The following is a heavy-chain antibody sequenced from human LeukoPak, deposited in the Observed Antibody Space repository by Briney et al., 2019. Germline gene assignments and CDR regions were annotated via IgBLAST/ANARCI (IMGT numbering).Heavy chain of an antibody. Sequence: GGSLRLSCAGSGFTFSRYSMNWVRQAPGKGLEWVSSISSGGTYIYYADSVKGRFTISRDNTKNSLSLQMNSLRAEDTAVYYCARDRSGYSGYECQAYWGQGTLVTVSS. CDR2: ISSGGTYI. D-gene: IGHD5-12*01. CDR3: ARDRSGYSGYECQAY. V-gene: IGHV3-21*01. J-gene: IGHJ4*02. CDR1: GFTFSRYS.